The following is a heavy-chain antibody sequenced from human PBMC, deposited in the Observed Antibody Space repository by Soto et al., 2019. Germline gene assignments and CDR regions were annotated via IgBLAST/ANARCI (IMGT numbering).Heavy chain of an antibody. CDR3: AREGIATAGLDY. V-gene: IGHV4-59*01. D-gene: IGHD6-13*01. CDR1: GGSISNYC. J-gene: IGHJ4*02. Sequence: PSETLSLTCTVSGGSISNYCWSWIRQPPGKGLEWIGYIYYSGSTNYNPSLKSRVTISVDTSKNQFSLKLSSVTAADTAVYYCAREGIATAGLDYWGQGTLVTVSS. CDR2: IYYSGST.